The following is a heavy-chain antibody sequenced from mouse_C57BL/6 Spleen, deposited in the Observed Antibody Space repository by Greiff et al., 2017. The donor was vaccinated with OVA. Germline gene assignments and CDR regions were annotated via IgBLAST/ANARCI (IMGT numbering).Heavy chain of an antibody. CDR2: IWPGGSA. D-gene: IGHD1-1*01. V-gene: IGHV2-2*01. J-gene: IGHJ1*03. CDR1: GFSLTSYG. Sequence: QVQLQQSGPGLVQPSQSLSITCTASGFSLTSYGVHWVRQSPGKGLEWLGLIWPGGSAAYNAAFISGLGISKDNSKSQVFFKMNSLQADDTAIYYCARTTVVHSYFDVWGTGTTVTVSS. CDR3: ARTTVVHSYFDV.